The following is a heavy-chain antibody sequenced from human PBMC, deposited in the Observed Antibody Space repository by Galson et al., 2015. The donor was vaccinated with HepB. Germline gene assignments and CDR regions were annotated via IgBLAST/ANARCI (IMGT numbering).Heavy chain of an antibody. D-gene: IGHD3-22*01. CDR3: ARLYNNSGLDRV. CDR1: GFTLSGSI. V-gene: IGHV3-73*01. J-gene: IGHJ4*02. CDR2: IRTKVNNYAT. Sequence: SLRLSCAASGFTLSGSIIHWVRQASGKGLEWVGRIRTKVNNYATAYGASVKGRFTISRDDSKNTAYLQMNGLKTDDTAVYYCARLYNNSGLDRVWGQGTLVTVSS.